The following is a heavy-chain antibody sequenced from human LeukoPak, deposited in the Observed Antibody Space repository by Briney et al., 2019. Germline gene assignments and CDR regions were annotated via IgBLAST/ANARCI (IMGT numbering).Heavy chain of an antibody. CDR2: INPNSGGK. D-gene: IGHD2-15*01. CDR3: ARDFCSGGSCYSNFDY. V-gene: IGHV1-2*02. Sequence: AAVKVSCKASGYTFTGYYMHWVRQAPGQGLEWMGGINPNSGGKNYAQKFQGRVTMTRYTSISTAYMELSRLRSDDTAVYYCARDFCSGGSCYSNFDYWGQGTLVTVSS. CDR1: GYTFTGYY. J-gene: IGHJ4*02.